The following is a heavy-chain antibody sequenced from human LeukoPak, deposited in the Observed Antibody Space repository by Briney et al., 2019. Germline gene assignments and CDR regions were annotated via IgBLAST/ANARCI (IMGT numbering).Heavy chain of an antibody. V-gene: IGHV3-20*04. D-gene: IGHD2-2*01. Sequence: PGGSLRLSCAASGFTFDDYGMSWVRQAPGKGLEWVSDINWSGGSTRYADSVKGRFTIFRGNTKNSLYLQMNSLRAEDTALYYCARDLRCSSTSCSSIWGQGTLVTVSS. CDR1: GFTFDDYG. CDR3: ARDLRCSSTSCSSI. CDR2: INWSGGST. J-gene: IGHJ4*02.